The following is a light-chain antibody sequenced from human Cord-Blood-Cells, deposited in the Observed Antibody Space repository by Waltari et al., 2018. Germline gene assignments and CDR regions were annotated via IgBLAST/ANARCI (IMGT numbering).Light chain of an antibody. V-gene: IGLV2-14*01. Sequence: QSALTQPASVSGSPGQSITISCTGTSSDVGGYNYVSWYQQHPGKAPKLMIDDVSNRPSGVSNRFSGAKSGNTASLTISGLQAEDEAGYYCSSYTSSSTLYVFGTGTKVTVL. J-gene: IGLJ1*01. CDR2: DVS. CDR3: SSYTSSSTLYV. CDR1: SSDVGGYNY.